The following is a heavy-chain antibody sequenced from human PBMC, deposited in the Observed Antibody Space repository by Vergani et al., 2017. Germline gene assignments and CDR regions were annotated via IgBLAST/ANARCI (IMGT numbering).Heavy chain of an antibody. D-gene: IGHD4-17*01. Sequence: QVQLQESGPGLVKPSETLSLTCTVSGGSISSYYWSWIRQPAGKGLEWIGRIYPSGSADYNPSLKGRVTMSIDTSKNQFSLRLTSVTAADTAVFYCARGGPFGDYGSWGQGTLVTVSS. CDR3: ARGGPFGDYGS. V-gene: IGHV4-4*07. CDR2: IYPSGSA. J-gene: IGHJ1*01. CDR1: GGSISSYY.